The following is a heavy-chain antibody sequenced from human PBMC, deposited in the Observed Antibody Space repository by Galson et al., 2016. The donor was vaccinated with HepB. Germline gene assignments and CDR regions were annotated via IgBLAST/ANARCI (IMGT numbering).Heavy chain of an antibody. J-gene: IGHJ6*02. CDR1: RFTFSRNA. V-gene: IGHV3-30-3*01. Sequence: SLRLSCAASRFTFSRNAMHWVRQAPGKGLDWVAAISYDGRDKYYADSVKGRLTISRDNSRNTLYLQMNSLRAEDTAVYYCAKGLKGRDYYGMDVWGQGTTVTVS. CDR3: AKGLKGRDYYGMDV. CDR2: ISYDGRDK.